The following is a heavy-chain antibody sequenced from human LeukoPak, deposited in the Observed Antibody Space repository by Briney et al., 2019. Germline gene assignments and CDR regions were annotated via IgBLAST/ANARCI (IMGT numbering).Heavy chain of an antibody. Sequence: GASVKVSCKASGYTFTGYYMHWVRQAPGQGLEWMGWINPNSGGTNYAQKFQGRVTMTRDTSISTVYMELSRLRSDDTAVYYCARAGGYGDYSFENWGQGTLVTVSP. V-gene: IGHV1-2*02. CDR3: ARAGGYGDYSFEN. D-gene: IGHD4-17*01. J-gene: IGHJ4*02. CDR2: INPNSGGT. CDR1: GYTFTGYY.